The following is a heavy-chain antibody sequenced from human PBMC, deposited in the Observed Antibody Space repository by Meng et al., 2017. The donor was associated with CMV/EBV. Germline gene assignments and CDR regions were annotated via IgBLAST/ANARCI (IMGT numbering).Heavy chain of an antibody. Sequence: GGTYSSGSTYYNPSLKSRITISVDTSKNQFSLRLNSVTAADTAVYFCARGPSTTVTPDWGQGTLVTVSS. D-gene: IGHD4-11*01. V-gene: IGHV4-30-4*01. J-gene: IGHJ4*02. CDR2: TYSSGST. CDR3: ARGPSTTVTPD.